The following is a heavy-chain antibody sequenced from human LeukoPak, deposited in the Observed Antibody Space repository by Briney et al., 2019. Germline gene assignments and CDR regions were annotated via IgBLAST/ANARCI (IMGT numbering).Heavy chain of an antibody. D-gene: IGHD6-19*01. CDR1: GFTFSSYW. J-gene: IGHJ4*02. Sequence: GGSLRLSCAASGFTFSSYWMHWVRHAPGKGLVWVSRINSDGSSTSYADSVKGRFTISRDNAKNTLYLQMNSLRAEDTAVYYCAVAGSSDYYFDYWGQGTLVTVSS. V-gene: IGHV3-74*01. CDR2: INSDGSST. CDR3: AVAGSSDYYFDY.